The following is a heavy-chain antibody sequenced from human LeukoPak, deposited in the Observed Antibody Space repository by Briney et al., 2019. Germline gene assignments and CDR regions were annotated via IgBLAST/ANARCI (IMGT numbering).Heavy chain of an antibody. CDR3: ARERSDFDWLPFFDY. D-gene: IGHD3-9*01. CDR2: IYHSGST. Sequence: PSETLSLTCTVSGGSISSSSYYWGWIRQPPGKGLEWIGSIYHSGSTNYNPSLKSRVTISVDKSKNQFSLKLSSVTAADTAVYYCARERSDFDWLPFFDYWGQGTLVTVSS. V-gene: IGHV4-39*07. J-gene: IGHJ4*02. CDR1: GGSISSSSYY.